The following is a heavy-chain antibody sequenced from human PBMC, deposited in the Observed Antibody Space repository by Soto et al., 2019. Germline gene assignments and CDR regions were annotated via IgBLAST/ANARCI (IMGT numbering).Heavy chain of an antibody. V-gene: IGHV4-4*07. CDR1: GGPVSSYY. D-gene: IGHD3-16*01. CDR2: IDTSGTT. CDR3: ARGPRGYVYYHGMDV. J-gene: IGHJ6*02. Sequence: PSETLALTCTVSGGPVSSYYVSWIRQSAGKGLEWIGRIDTSGTTNYNPSLKSRVTMSVDASKSQFSLNLSSVTAADTAVYYCARGPRGYVYYHGMDVWGQGTTVTVS.